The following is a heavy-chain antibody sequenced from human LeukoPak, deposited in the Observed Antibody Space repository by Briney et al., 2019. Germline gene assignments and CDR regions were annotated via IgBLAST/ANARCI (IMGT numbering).Heavy chain of an antibody. D-gene: IGHD6-6*01. V-gene: IGHV1-69*13. J-gene: IGHJ4*02. Sequence: SVKVSCKASGDSFSSYVFSWVRQAPGQGLEWMGEIMPTSDIPYYAQKFQGRVTISADESTNTVYMELSSLRSEDTAVYYCARGVPPSNWGQGTLVSVSS. CDR3: ARGVPPSN. CDR2: IMPTSDIP. CDR1: GDSFSSYV.